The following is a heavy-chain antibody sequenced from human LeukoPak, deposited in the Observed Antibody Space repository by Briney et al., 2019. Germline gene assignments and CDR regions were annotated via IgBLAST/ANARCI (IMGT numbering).Heavy chain of an antibody. CDR3: ARVVSPGYCSSTSCSNGYYYYMDV. CDR2: MNPNSGNT. J-gene: IGHJ6*03. V-gene: IGHV1-8*01. D-gene: IGHD2-2*01. CDR1: GYTFTSYD. Sequence: ASVKVSCKASGYTFTSYDINWVRQATGQGLEWMGWMNPNSGNTGYAQKFQGRVTMTRNTSISTAYMELSSLRSEVTAVYYCARVVSPGYCSSTSCSNGYYYYMDVWGKGTTVTISS.